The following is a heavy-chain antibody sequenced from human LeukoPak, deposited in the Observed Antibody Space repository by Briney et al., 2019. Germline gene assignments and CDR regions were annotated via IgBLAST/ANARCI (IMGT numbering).Heavy chain of an antibody. CDR2: ISSSSSYI. CDR1: GFTFSSYS. CDR3: ARGVYGGDAFDI. V-gene: IGHV3-21*01. D-gene: IGHD3-16*01. Sequence: GGSLRLSCAASGFTFSSYSMNWVRQAPGKGLEWVSSISSSSSYIYYADSVKGRFTISRDNAKNSLYLQMNSLRAEDTAVYYCARGVYGGDAFDIWGQGTMVTVSS. J-gene: IGHJ3*02.